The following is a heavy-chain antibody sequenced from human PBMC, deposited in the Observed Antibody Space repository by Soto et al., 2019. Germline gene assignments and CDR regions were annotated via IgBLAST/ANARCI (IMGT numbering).Heavy chain of an antibody. D-gene: IGHD3-3*01. Sequence: SETLSLTCTVSGGSISSGGYYWSWIRQHPGKGLEWIGYIYYSGSTYYNPSLKSRVTISVDTSKNQFSLKLSSVTAADTAVYYCASSNYDFWSSVDYWGQGTLVTV. V-gene: IGHV4-31*03. J-gene: IGHJ4*02. CDR2: IYYSGST. CDR1: GGSISSGGYY. CDR3: ASSNYDFWSSVDY.